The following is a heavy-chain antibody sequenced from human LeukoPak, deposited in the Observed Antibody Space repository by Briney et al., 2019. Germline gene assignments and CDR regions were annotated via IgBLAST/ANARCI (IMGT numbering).Heavy chain of an antibody. Sequence: SETLSLTCAVYGGSFSGYYWSWIRQPPGKGLEWIGEINHSGSTNYNPSLKSRVTISVDTSKNQFSLKLSSVTAADTAVYYCAREEDWLGHAFDIWGQGTMVTVSS. J-gene: IGHJ3*02. V-gene: IGHV4-34*01. CDR2: INHSGST. CDR1: GGSFSGYY. D-gene: IGHD3-9*01. CDR3: AREEDWLGHAFDI.